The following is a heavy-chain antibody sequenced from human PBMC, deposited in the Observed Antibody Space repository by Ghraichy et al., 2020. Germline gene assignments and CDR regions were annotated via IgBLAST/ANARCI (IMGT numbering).Heavy chain of an antibody. CDR3: VGNYRASQKY. D-gene: IGHD1-7*01. V-gene: IGHV4-59*03. J-gene: IGHJ4*02. Sequence: SETLSLNCTVSGGSINSYYWSWFRQPPGKGLEWIGYVSHSGSTNYNPSLKSRVTISVDASKNQFSLNLSSVTAADTAVYFCVGNYRASQKYWGQGSLVTVSS. CDR1: GGSINSYY. CDR2: VSHSGST.